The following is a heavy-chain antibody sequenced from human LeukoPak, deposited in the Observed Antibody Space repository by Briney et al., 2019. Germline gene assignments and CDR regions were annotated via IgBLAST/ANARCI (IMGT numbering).Heavy chain of an antibody. CDR2: ITTSGSTT. V-gene: IGHV3-11*01. D-gene: IGHD4-17*01. J-gene: IGHJ5*02. CDR1: GFTVSNYC. CDR3: ARDSDYGDNNWLDP. Sequence: PGGSLRLSCAASGFTVSNYCVTWIRQAPGKGLEWVSYITTSGSTTSYADSVKGRFTISRDNAKNSLYLQMNSLRVEDTAVYYCARDSDYGDNNWLDPWGQGTLVTVSS.